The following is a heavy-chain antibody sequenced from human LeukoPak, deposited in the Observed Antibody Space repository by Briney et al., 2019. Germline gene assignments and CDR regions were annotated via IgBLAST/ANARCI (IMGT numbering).Heavy chain of an antibody. V-gene: IGHV4-34*01. CDR3: ARGPSGVVPAAIGGCWFDP. CDR2: INHSGST. D-gene: IGHD2-2*01. Sequence: SETLSLTCAVYGGSFSGYYWSWIRQPPGKGLEWIGEINHSGSTNYNPSLKSRVTISVDTSKNQFSLKLSSATAADTAVYYCARGPSGVVPAAIGGCWFDPWGQGTLVTVSS. J-gene: IGHJ5*02. CDR1: GGSFSGYY.